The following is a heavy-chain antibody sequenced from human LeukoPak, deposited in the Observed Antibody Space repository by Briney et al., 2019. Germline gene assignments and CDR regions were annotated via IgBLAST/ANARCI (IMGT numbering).Heavy chain of an antibody. V-gene: IGHV4-59*01. D-gene: IGHD5-24*01. J-gene: IGHJ4*02. CDR1: GGSISSYY. CDR3: ALEMATPGAFDY. CDR2: IYYSGST. Sequence: SETLSLTCTVSGGSISSYYWSWIRQPPGKGLEWIGYIYYSGSTNYNPSLKSRVTISVDTSKNQFSLKLSSVTAADTAVYYCALEMATPGAFDYWGQGTLVTVSS.